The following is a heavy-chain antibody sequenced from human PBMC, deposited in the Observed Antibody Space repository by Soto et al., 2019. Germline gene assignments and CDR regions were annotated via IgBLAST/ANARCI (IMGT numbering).Heavy chain of an antibody. Sequence: EVQLLESGGGLVQPGGSLRLSCAASGFTFSNHAVTWVRQAPGKGLEWVSTISGSGGSTYYADSVKGRFTISRDNSKNTLYLQMNSLRAEDTAVYYCAKDQGSSWYEIDYWGQGTLVTVSS. CDR1: GFTFSNHA. CDR3: AKDQGSSWYEIDY. V-gene: IGHV3-23*01. D-gene: IGHD6-13*01. J-gene: IGHJ4*02. CDR2: ISGSGGST.